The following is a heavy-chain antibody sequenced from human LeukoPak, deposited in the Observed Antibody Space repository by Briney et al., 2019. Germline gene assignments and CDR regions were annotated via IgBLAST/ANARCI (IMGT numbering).Heavy chain of an antibody. D-gene: IGHD3-3*01. CDR3: ARAPTYYDFWSHAFDI. Sequence: SQTLSLTCTASGGSISSGSYYWSWIRQPAGKGLEWIGRIYPSGSTNYNPSLKSRVTILVDTSKNQFSLKLSSVTAADTAVYYCARAPTYYDFWSHAFDIWGQGTMVTVSS. CDR2: IYPSGST. CDR1: GGSISSGSYY. V-gene: IGHV4-61*02. J-gene: IGHJ3*02.